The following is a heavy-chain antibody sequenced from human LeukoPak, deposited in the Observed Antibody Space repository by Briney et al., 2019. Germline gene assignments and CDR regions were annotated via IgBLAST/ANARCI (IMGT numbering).Heavy chain of an antibody. D-gene: IGHD3-3*01. CDR2: IYHSGST. V-gene: IGHV4-38-2*02. CDR3: ARVVYDFWSGYYPDY. CDR1: GYSISSGYY. J-gene: IGHJ4*02. Sequence: PSETLSLTCTVSGYSISSGYYWGWIRQPPGKGLEWIGSIYHSGSTYYNPSLKSRVTISVDTSKNQFSLKLSSVTAADAAVYYCARVVYDFWSGYYPDYWGQGTLVTVSS.